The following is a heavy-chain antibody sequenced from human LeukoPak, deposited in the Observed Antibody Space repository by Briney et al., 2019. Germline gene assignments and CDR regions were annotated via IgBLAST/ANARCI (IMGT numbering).Heavy chain of an antibody. D-gene: IGHD2-15*01. CDR3: ARDHEEVVVVAAAGWYGMDV. Sequence: GGSLRLSCAASGFTFSSYAMHWVRQAPGKGLEWVAVISYDGSNKYYADSVKGRFTISRDNSKNTLYLQMNSLRAEDTAVYYCARDHEEVVVVAAAGWYGMDVWGQGTTVTVSS. V-gene: IGHV3-30*04. J-gene: IGHJ6*02. CDR2: ISYDGSNK. CDR1: GFTFSSYA.